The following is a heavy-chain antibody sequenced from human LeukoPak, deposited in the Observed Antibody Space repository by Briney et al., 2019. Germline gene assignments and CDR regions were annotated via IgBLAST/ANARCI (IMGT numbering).Heavy chain of an antibody. V-gene: IGHV4-34*01. D-gene: IGHD1-26*01. Sequence: SETLSLTCAVYIDSFSNYHWNWIRQTPAKGMEWIGEVIESGGTNISPSFRSRFILSVDTSKTQFSRKLIAVPVTDTAIYYCARGQGATVPQVGKNWFDPWGQGTRVTVSS. CDR1: IDSFSNYH. CDR2: VIESGGT. CDR3: ARGQGATVPQVGKNWFDP. J-gene: IGHJ5*02.